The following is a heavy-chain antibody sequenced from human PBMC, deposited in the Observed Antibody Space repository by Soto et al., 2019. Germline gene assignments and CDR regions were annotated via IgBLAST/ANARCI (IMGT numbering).Heavy chain of an antibody. Sequence: EVQLVESGGGLVQPGGSLRFSCEVSGFTFSIHAMNWVRQAPGKGLEWVAYIHGTRSIIYYADSVKGRFTISRDNAKNSLFLQMDSLRDEDTAVYYCARDARNADYDYWGQGTLVTVSS. CDR3: ARDARNADYDY. V-gene: IGHV3-48*02. J-gene: IGHJ4*02. CDR1: GFTFSIHA. CDR2: IHGTRSII. D-gene: IGHD3-16*01.